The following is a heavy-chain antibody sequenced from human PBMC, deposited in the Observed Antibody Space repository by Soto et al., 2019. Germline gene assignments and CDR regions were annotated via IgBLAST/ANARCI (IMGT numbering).Heavy chain of an antibody. V-gene: IGHV4-39*01. CDR1: SGSISSSSYY. J-gene: IGHJ3*02. CDR3: ARHGYDYVWGRFDAFDI. CDR2: IYYSGST. D-gene: IGHD3-16*01. Sequence: SETLSLTCSVSSGSISSSSYYWGWIRPPPGKGLEWIGSIYYSGSTYNNPSLKSRVTISVDTSKNQFSLKLNSVTAADTAVYYCARHGYDYVWGRFDAFDIWGQGTMVTVSS.